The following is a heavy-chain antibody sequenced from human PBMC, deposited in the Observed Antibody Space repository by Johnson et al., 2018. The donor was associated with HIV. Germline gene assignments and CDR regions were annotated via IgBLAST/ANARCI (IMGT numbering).Heavy chain of an antibody. CDR1: GFTVSSNY. CDR2: IYSGGST. V-gene: IGHV3-66*01. Sequence: VQLVESGGGVVRPGGSLRLSCAASGFTVSSNYMSWVRQAPGKGLEWVSLIYSGGSTYYADSVKGSFPISRDNSKNTLYLQMNALRAEDTAVYYCAISIPRPGWGDAFDIWGQGTMVTVSS. J-gene: IGHJ3*02. D-gene: IGHD3-16*01. CDR3: AISIPRPGWGDAFDI.